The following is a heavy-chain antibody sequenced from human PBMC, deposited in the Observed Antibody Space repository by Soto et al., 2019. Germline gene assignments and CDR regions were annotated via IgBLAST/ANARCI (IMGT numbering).Heavy chain of an antibody. CDR2: INHSGTT. CDR3: ARGPRARIRYFELMDWLGP. V-gene: IGHV4-34*01. CDR1: GGSFSGYY. Sequence: SETLSLTCAVYGGSFSGYYWSWIRQPPGKGLEWIGEINHSGTTNYNPSLKSRVTISVDTSKNQFSLKLSSVTAAATAVYYCARGPRARIRYFELMDWLGPWCQETLVTVSS. D-gene: IGHD3-9*01. J-gene: IGHJ5*02.